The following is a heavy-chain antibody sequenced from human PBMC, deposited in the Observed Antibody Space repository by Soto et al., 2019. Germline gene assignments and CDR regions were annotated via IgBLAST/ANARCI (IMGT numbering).Heavy chain of an antibody. Sequence: QVQLVQSGAEVKKPGSSVKVSCKASGGTFSSYGISWVRQAPGQGLEWMGGIIPILGTANYAQKFQGRVTITADKSTSTAYMELSSLRSEDTAVYYCARQGAHSDSYYYGMDVWGQGTTVTVSS. CDR3: ARQGAHSDSYYYGMDV. CDR1: GGTFSSYG. D-gene: IGHD4-4*01. CDR2: IIPILGTA. J-gene: IGHJ6*02. V-gene: IGHV1-69*06.